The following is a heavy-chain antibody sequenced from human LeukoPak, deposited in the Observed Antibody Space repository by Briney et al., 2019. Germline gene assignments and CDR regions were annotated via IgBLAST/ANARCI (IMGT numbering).Heavy chain of an antibody. CDR3: AKDISCTGGGVCPKVYDY. CDR1: GFTFSGYG. D-gene: IGHD2-8*02. V-gene: IGHV3-30*02. CDR2: IRYNGGHK. Sequence: GGSLRLSCTASGFTFSGYGMHWVRQARAKGLEWVAFIRYNGGHKYYADSVKGHFTVPRDNSKNTLYLQIYSLRAENTAVYYCAKDISCTGGGVCPKVYDYGGQGTLVTVSS. J-gene: IGHJ4*02.